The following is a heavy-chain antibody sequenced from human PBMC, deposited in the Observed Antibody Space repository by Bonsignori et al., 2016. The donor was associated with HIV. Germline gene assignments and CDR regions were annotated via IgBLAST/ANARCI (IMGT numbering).Heavy chain of an antibody. V-gene: IGHV1-18*01. J-gene: IGHJ4*02. CDR3: ARSDSITYYYPIPDY. D-gene: IGHD3-22*01. Sequence: WVRQAPGQGLEWMGWISAYNGDTNYAHKFQGRATMTTDTSTSTAYMELTSLRSDDTAVYYCARSDSITYYYPIPDYWGQGTLVTVSS. CDR2: ISAYNGDT.